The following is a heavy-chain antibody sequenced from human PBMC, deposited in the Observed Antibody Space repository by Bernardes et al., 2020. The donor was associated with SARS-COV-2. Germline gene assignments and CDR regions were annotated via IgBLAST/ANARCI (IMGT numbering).Heavy chain of an antibody. V-gene: IGHV3-48*01. J-gene: IGHJ6*02. CDR3: AAPYGSGSYYTYYGMDV. CDR1: GFTFSSYS. CDR2: ISSSSSTI. D-gene: IGHD3-10*01. Sequence: GGSLRLSCAASGFTFSSYSMNWVRQAPGKGLEWVSYISSSSSTIYYADSVKGRFTISRDNAKNSLYLQMNSLRAEDTAVYYCAAPYGSGSYYTYYGMDVWGQGTTVTVSS.